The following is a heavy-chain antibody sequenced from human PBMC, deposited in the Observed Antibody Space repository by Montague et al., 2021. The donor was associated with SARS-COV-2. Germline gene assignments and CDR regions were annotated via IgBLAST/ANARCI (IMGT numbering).Heavy chain of an antibody. CDR3: ARDGGFCSGDGCYFFDC. J-gene: IGHJ4*02. V-gene: IGHV3-48*02. CDR1: GFTFSSYS. D-gene: IGHD2-15*01. Sequence: SLRLSCAASGFTFSSYSMNWVRQAPGKGLEWVSYISSSSIPTYYADSVRGRSTISRDNAKKSLYLQIDSLRDEDTAVYYCARDGGFCSGDGCYFFDCWGQGTLVTVSS. CDR2: ISSSSIPT.